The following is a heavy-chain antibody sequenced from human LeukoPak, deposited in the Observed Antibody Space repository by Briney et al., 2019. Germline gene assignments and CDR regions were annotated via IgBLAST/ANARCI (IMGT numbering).Heavy chain of an antibody. J-gene: IGHJ4*02. CDR3: AKASGGYDYDY. CDR1: GFTFSSYA. V-gene: IGHV3-23*01. Sequence: GESLRLSCAASGFTFSSYAMSWVRQAPGKGLEWVSAISGSGGSTYYADSVKGRFTISRDNSKNTLYLQMNSLRAEDTAVHYCAKASGGYDYDYWGQGTLVTVSS. CDR2: ISGSGGST. D-gene: IGHD5-12*01.